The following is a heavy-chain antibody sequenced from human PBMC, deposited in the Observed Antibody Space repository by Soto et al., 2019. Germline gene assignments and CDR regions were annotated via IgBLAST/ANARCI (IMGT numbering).Heavy chain of an antibody. D-gene: IGHD3-3*01. CDR1: GYTFTNYA. CDR3: ARDGRAFSIFGETMDV. J-gene: IGHJ6*02. CDR2: ISAYSGDT. Sequence: VQLLQSGGEVRKPGASVKVSCKPSGYTFTNYAINWVRQAPGQGLQWMGWISAYSGDTKYAQRFQDRLTVTTDPSTTTAYMELRSLRSDDTAVYYCARDGRAFSIFGETMDVWGQGTTVTVSS. V-gene: IGHV1-18*01.